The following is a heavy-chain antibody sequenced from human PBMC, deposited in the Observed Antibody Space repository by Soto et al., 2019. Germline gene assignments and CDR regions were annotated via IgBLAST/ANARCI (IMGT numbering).Heavy chain of an antibody. CDR3: ATSMIVVVKGGYFDY. J-gene: IGHJ4*02. CDR1: GYTFTSYY. D-gene: IGHD3-22*01. Sequence: QVQLVQSGAEVKKPGASVKVSCKASGYTFTSYYMHWVRQAPGQGLEWMGIINPSGGSTSYAQKVQGRVTMTRDTSTSTVYMELSSLRSEDTTVYYCATSMIVVVKGGYFDYWGQGTLVTVSS. V-gene: IGHV1-46*01. CDR2: INPSGGST.